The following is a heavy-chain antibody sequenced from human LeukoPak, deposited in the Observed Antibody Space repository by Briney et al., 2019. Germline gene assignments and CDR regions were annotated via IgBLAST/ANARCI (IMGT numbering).Heavy chain of an antibody. Sequence: SVKVSCKAPGGTFSSYAITWVRQAPGQGLEWMGRIIPILGIANYAQKFQGRVTIIADKSTSTAYMELSSLRSEDTAVYYCARDLYSGHEGNAFDIWGQGTMVTVSS. CDR1: GGTFSSYA. V-gene: IGHV1-69*04. J-gene: IGHJ3*02. D-gene: IGHD5-12*01. CDR2: IIPILGIA. CDR3: ARDLYSGHEGNAFDI.